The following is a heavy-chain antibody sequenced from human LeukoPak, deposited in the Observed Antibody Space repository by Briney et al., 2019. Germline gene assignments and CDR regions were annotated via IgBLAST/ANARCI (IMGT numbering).Heavy chain of an antibody. D-gene: IGHD5-24*01. CDR3: ASARNGYNADY. Sequence: GESLKISCKGSGYSFSTYWIGWVSQMPGKGLEWMGIIYPGDSDTRYSPSFQGQVTISADKSINTAYLQWSSLKASDTAIYYCASARNGYNADYWGQGTLVTVSS. CDR1: GYSFSTYW. CDR2: IYPGDSDT. V-gene: IGHV5-51*01. J-gene: IGHJ4*02.